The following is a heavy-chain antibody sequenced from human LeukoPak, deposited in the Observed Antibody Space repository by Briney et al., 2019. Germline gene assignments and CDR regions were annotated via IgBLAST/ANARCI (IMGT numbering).Heavy chain of an antibody. CDR3: ARVGDYYDSSPPIAYFDY. J-gene: IGHJ4*02. CDR2: IYHSGST. V-gene: IGHV4-38-2*02. Sequence: SETLSLTCTVSGYSISSGYYWGWIRQPPGEGLEWIGSIYHSGSTYYNPSLKSRVTISVDTSKNQFSLKLSSVTAADTAVYYCARVGDYYDSSPPIAYFDYWGQGTLVTVSS. D-gene: IGHD3-22*01. CDR1: GYSISSGYY.